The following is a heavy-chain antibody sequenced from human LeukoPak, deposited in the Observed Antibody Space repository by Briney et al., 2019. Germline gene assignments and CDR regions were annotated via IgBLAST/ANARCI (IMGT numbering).Heavy chain of an antibody. Sequence: GGSLRLSCAASGFTFDGYGMSWVRQAPGKGLEWVSGINWNGGSTGYADSVKGRFTISRDNAKNSLYLQMNSLRAEDTALYYCAREVRQQLVRHWSDPWGQGTLVTVSS. V-gene: IGHV3-20*04. J-gene: IGHJ5*02. CDR3: AREVRQQLVRHWSDP. CDR1: GFTFDGYG. CDR2: INWNGGST. D-gene: IGHD6-13*01.